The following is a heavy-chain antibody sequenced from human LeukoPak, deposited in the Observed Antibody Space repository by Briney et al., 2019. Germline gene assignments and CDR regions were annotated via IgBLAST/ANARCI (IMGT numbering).Heavy chain of an antibody. Sequence: GGSLRLSCAASGFTFSSYWMSWVRQAPGKGLEWVANIKQDGSEKYYVDSVKGRFTISRDDAKNSLYLQMNSLRAEDTAVYYCASGYSYGADYFDYWGQGTLVTVSS. J-gene: IGHJ4*02. CDR1: GFTFSSYW. CDR3: ASGYSYGADYFDY. D-gene: IGHD5-18*01. CDR2: IKQDGSEK. V-gene: IGHV3-7*01.